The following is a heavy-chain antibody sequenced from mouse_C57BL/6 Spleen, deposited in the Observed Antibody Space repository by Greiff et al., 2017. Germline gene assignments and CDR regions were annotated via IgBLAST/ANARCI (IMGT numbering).Heavy chain of an antibody. J-gene: IGHJ4*01. V-gene: IGHV7-3*01. CDR1: GFTFTDYY. Sequence: EVKVVESGGGLVQPGGSLSLSCAASGFTFTDYYMSWVRQPPGKALEWLGFIRNKANGYTTEYSASVKGRFTISRDNSQSILYLQMNALGAEDSATYYCAREGLYAMDYWGQGTSVTVSS. CDR2: IRNKANGYTT. CDR3: AREGLYAMDY.